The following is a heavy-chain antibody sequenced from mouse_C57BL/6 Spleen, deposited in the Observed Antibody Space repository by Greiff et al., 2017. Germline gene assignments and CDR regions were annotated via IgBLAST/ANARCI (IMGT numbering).Heavy chain of an antibody. D-gene: IGHD1-1*01. V-gene: IGHV1-64*01. Sequence: VQLQQSGAELVKPGASVKLSCKASGYTFTSYWMHWVKQRPGQGLEWIGMIHPNSGSTNYNEKFKSKATLTVDKSSSTAYMQISSLTSEDSAVYYCARGYYGSSPYWYFDVWGTGTTVTVSS. J-gene: IGHJ1*03. CDR2: IHPNSGST. CDR3: ARGYYGSSPYWYFDV. CDR1: GYTFTSYW.